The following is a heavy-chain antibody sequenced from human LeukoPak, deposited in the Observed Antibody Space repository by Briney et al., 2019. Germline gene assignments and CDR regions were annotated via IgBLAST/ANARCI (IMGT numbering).Heavy chain of an antibody. CDR1: GGSFSGYY. V-gene: IGHV4-34*01. Sequence: PSDTLSLTCAVYGGSFSGYYWSWIRQPPGKGLEWIGEINHSGSTNYNPSLKSRVTISVDTSKNQFSLKLSSVTAADTAVYYCARRSSSTSCFDYWGQGTLVTVSS. J-gene: IGHJ4*02. CDR3: ARRSSSTSCFDY. CDR2: INHSGST. D-gene: IGHD2-2*01.